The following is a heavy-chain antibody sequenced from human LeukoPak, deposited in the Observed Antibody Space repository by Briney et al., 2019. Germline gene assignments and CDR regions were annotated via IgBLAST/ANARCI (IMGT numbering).Heavy chain of an antibody. CDR2: ISYDGSNK. CDR1: GFTFSSYG. D-gene: IGHD5-24*01. Sequence: GRSLRLSCAASGFTFSSYGMHWVRQAPGKGLEWVAVISYDGSNKYYADSVKGRFTISRDNSKNTLYLQMNSLRAEDTAVYYCAKVKPARWLQLYYLDYWGQGTLVTVSS. CDR3: AKVKPARWLQLYYLDY. J-gene: IGHJ4*02. V-gene: IGHV3-30*18.